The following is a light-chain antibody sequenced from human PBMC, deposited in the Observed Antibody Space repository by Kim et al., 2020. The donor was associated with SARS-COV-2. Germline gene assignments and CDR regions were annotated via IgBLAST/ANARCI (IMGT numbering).Light chain of an antibody. Sequence: QSVLTQPPSVSGAPGQRVTISYSGSTSNIGAGYDVHWYQQIPGSAPKLLIYGNDNRPSGVPDRFSGAKSGTSASLAITGLQPEDEADYYCQSFDRGLTASVFGGGTQLTVL. CDR3: QSFDRGLTASV. J-gene: IGLJ7*01. V-gene: IGLV1-40*01. CDR2: GND. CDR1: TSNIGAGYD.